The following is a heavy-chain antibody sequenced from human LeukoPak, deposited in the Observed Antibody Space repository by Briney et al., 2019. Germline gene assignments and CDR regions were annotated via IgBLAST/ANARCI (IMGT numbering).Heavy chain of an antibody. CDR2: IYYSGST. Sequence: SETLSLTCTVSGYSISNGYYWGWIRQPPGKGLEWIGYIYYSGSTNYNPSLKSRVTISVDTSKNQFSLKLNSVTAADTAVYYCARVRNWNYGYYYYYMDVWGKGTTVTVSS. V-gene: IGHV4-61*01. CDR3: ARVRNWNYGYYYYYMDV. D-gene: IGHD1-7*01. J-gene: IGHJ6*03. CDR1: GYSISNGYY.